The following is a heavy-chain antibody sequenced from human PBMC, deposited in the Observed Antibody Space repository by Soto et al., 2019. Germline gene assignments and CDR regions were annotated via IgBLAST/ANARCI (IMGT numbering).Heavy chain of an antibody. CDR2: ISAYNGNT. CDR3: AREVAAGKNDY. D-gene: IGHD6-13*01. V-gene: IGHV1-18*01. Sequence: QVQLVQSGAEVKKPGASVKVSCKASGYTFTSYGFSWVRQAPGQGLEWMGWISAYNGNTNYAQKRLGGCTMTTDTSTSTAYMELRSLRSDDTAVYYCAREVAAGKNDYCGQGTLVTVSP. CDR1: GYTFTSYG. J-gene: IGHJ4*02.